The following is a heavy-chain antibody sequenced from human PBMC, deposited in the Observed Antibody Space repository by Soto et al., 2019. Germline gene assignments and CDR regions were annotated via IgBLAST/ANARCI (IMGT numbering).Heavy chain of an antibody. CDR1: GYSFTSYW. CDR3: ARRGIAAAGPYYYYYMDV. CDR2: IYPGDSDT. Sequence: GESLKISCKGSGYSFTSYWIGWVRQMPGKGLEWMGIIYPGDSDTRYTPSFQGQATISADKSISTAYLQWSSLKASDTAMYYWARRGIAAAGPYYYYYMDVWGKGTTVTVSS. V-gene: IGHV5-51*01. J-gene: IGHJ6*03. D-gene: IGHD6-13*01.